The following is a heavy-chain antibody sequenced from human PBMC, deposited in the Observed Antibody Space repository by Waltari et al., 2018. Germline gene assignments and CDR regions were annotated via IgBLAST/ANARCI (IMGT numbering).Heavy chain of an antibody. V-gene: IGHV3-23*01. Sequence: EVQLLESGGGLVQPGGSLRLSCAASGFTFSSSAMSWVRQAPGKGLEWVSAISGSGGSTYYADSVKGRFTISRDNSKNTLYLQMNSLRAEDTAVYYCAKELFGYDSSGYYFDYWGQGTLVTVSS. CDR1: GFTFSSSA. J-gene: IGHJ4*02. CDR3: AKELFGYDSSGYYFDY. D-gene: IGHD3-22*01. CDR2: ISGSGGST.